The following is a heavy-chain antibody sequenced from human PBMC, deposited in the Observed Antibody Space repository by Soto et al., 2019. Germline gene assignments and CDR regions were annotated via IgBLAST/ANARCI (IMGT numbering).Heavy chain of an antibody. CDR2: ISGSGGST. Sequence: GGSLRLSCAASGFTFSSYAMSWVRQAPGKGLEWVSAISGSGGSTYYADSVKGRFTISRDNSKNTLYLQMNSLRAEDTAVYYCAPPTYAFYGMDVWGQGTTVTVSS. V-gene: IGHV3-23*01. J-gene: IGHJ6*01. CDR3: APPTYAFYGMDV. CDR1: GFTFSSYA. D-gene: IGHD2-2*01.